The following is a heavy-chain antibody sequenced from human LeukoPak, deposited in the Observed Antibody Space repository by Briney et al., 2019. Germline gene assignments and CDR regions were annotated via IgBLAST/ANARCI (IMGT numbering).Heavy chain of an antibody. CDR3: ARDRAAAGTSWFDP. Sequence: SVKVSCKASGGTFSNYAISWVRQAPGQGLEWMGMIIPILGIPNYAQKFQGRVTITADKSTSTAYMELSSLRSEDTAVYYCARDRAAAGTSWFDPWGQGTLVTVSS. V-gene: IGHV1-69*04. CDR1: GGTFSNYA. CDR2: IIPILGIP. D-gene: IGHD6-13*01. J-gene: IGHJ5*02.